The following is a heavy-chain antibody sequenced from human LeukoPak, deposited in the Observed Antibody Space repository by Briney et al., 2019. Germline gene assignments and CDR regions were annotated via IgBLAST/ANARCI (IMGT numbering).Heavy chain of an antibody. D-gene: IGHD3-10*01. CDR1: GGSISSYY. CDR2: IYTSGST. V-gene: IGHV4-4*07. Sequence: SETLSLTCTVSGGSISSYYWSWIRQPAGKGLEWIGRIYTSGSTNYNPSLKSRVTMSVDTSKNQFSLKLSSVTAADTAVYYCARGSITMVRGAADYWGQGTLVTVSS. J-gene: IGHJ4*02. CDR3: ARGSITMVRGAADY.